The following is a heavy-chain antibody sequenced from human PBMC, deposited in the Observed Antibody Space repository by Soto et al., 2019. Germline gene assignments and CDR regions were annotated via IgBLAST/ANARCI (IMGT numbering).Heavy chain of an antibody. CDR2: ISGSGSST. D-gene: IGHD3-3*01. J-gene: IGHJ4*02. Sequence: EVQLLDSGGGLVQPGGSLRLSCAASGFTFSTYAMSWVRQVPGKGLEWVSVISGSGSSTYYADSVKGRFTIPRDNSKNRLYLEMNSLRAEDTAVYYCASFDFWSGYYRGYWGQGTLVTVSS. V-gene: IGHV3-23*01. CDR1: GFTFSTYA. CDR3: ASFDFWSGYYRGY.